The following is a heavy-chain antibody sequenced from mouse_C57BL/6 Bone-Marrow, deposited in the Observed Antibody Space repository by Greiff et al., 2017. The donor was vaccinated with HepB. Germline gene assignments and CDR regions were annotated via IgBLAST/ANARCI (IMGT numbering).Heavy chain of an antibody. Sequence: VKLVESGAELVKPGASVKMSCKASGYTFTTYPIEWMKQNHGKSLEWIGNFHPYNDDTKYNEKFKGKATLTVEKSSSTVYLELSRLTSDDSAVYYCARRAGSLYYFDYWGQGTTLTVSS. D-gene: IGHD6-2*01. CDR3: ARRAGSLYYFDY. CDR1: GYTFTTYP. J-gene: IGHJ2*01. CDR2: FHPYNDDT. V-gene: IGHV1-47*01.